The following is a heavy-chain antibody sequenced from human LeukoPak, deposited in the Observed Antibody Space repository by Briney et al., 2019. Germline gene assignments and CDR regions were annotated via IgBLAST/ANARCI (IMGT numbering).Heavy chain of an antibody. J-gene: IGHJ4*02. D-gene: IGHD3-10*01. CDR1: GYTFTSYG. Sequence: ASVKVSCKASGYTFTSYGISWVRQAPGQRLEWMGWINAGNGNTKYSQKFQGRVTITRDTSASTAYMELSSLRSEDTAVYYCARGVGRLLWFGEPYFDYWGQGTLVTVSS. CDR3: ARGVGRLLWFGEPYFDY. CDR2: INAGNGNT. V-gene: IGHV1-3*01.